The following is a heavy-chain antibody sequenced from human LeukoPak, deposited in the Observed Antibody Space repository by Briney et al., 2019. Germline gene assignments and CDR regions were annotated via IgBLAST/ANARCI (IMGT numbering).Heavy chain of an antibody. CDR1: GGSFSSYV. Sequence: SVKVSCKASGGSFSSYVITWVRQAPGQGLEWMGRIIPVLGVSNFAQKLQGRVTITADKSTSTAYMELSSLRSEDTAVYYCAGYAMIVTIGAFDIWGQGTMVTVSS. CDR2: IIPVLGVS. CDR3: AGYAMIVTIGAFDI. D-gene: IGHD3-22*01. J-gene: IGHJ3*02. V-gene: IGHV1-69*04.